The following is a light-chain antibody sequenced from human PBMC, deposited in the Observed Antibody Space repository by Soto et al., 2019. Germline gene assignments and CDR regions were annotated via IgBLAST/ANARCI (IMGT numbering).Light chain of an antibody. Sequence: QSVLTQPPSVSAGPGQKVTISCSGSSSNIGNNYVSWYQQLPGTAPKLLIYENNKRPSGIPDRFSGSKSGTSATLGITGLQTGDDADYYCGTGDSSLRHYVFGTGTKDPVL. CDR2: ENN. J-gene: IGLJ1*01. CDR1: SSNIGNNY. V-gene: IGLV1-51*02. CDR3: GTGDSSLRHYV.